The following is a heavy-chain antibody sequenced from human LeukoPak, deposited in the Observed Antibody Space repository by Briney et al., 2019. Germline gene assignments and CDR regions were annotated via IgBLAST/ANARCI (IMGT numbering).Heavy chain of an antibody. CDR1: SGSTNTYD. J-gene: IGHJ4*02. CDR2: IDDSRTT. D-gene: IGHD1-26*01. CDR3: ASGPWELDF. Sequence: PSETLSLTCTVSSGSTNTYDWAWIRQSPGKGLEWIGYIDDSRTTYYNPSLKSRVTISVDTAKEEISLKVNAVTAADTAVYYCASGPWELDFWGQGTLVTVSS. V-gene: IGHV4-4*09.